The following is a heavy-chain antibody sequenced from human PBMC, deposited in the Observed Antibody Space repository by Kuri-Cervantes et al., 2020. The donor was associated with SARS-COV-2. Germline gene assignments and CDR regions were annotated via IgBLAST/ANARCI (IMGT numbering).Heavy chain of an antibody. CDR1: GGSFSGYY. J-gene: IGHJ3*02. V-gene: IGHV4-34*01. D-gene: IGHD2-2*01. CDR2: INHSGST. Sequence: GSLRLSCAVYGGSFSGYYWSWIRQPPGKGLEWIGEINHSGSTNYNPSLKSRVTISVDTSKNQFSLKLSSVTAADTAVYYCARTHYATLLDIWGQGTMVNVSS. CDR3: ARTHYATLLDI.